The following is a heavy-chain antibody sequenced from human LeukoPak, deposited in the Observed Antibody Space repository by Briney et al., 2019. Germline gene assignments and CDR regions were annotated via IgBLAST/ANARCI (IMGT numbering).Heavy chain of an antibody. V-gene: IGHV4-30-2*01. J-gene: IGHJ5*02. CDR3: ARNSLGQWLVNWFDP. CDR2: IYHSGST. Sequence: PSETLSLTCAVSGGSISSGGYSWSWIRQPPGKGLEWIGYIYHSGSTYYNPSLKSRVTISVDTSKDQFSLKLSSVTAADTAVYYCARNSLGQWLVNWFDPWGQGTLVTVSS. D-gene: IGHD6-19*01. CDR1: GGSISSGGYS.